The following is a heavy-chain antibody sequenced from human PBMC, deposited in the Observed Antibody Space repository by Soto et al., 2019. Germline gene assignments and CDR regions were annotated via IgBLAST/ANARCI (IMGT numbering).Heavy chain of an antibody. CDR1: GFSFSTYE. V-gene: IGHV3-48*03. CDR2: ISKNGIDI. Sequence: GGSLRLSCAASGFSFSTYEMNWVRQAPGKGLEWVSYISKNGIDIYYADSVKGRFTISRDNANNSLFLQMNSLRAEDTAVYYCAPRKSGSFNIGAFDIWGQGTMVTVSS. J-gene: IGHJ3*02. D-gene: IGHD3-10*01. CDR3: APRKSGSFNIGAFDI.